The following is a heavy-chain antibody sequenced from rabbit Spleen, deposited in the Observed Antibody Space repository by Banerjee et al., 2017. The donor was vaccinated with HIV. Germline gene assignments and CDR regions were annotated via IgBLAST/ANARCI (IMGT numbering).Heavy chain of an antibody. Sequence: QEQLMESGGGLVQPGGSLKLSCKASGFDFSSYGVSWVRQAPGKGLEWIGYIDPLFGTTYYANWVNGRFTISSHNAQNTLYLQLNSLSAADTATYFCARDSGIGGPDLGLWGQGTLVTVS. CDR3: ARDSGIGGPDLGL. V-gene: IGHV1S47*01. CDR1: GFDFSSYG. CDR2: IDPLFGTT. J-gene: IGHJ3*01. D-gene: IGHD1-1*01.